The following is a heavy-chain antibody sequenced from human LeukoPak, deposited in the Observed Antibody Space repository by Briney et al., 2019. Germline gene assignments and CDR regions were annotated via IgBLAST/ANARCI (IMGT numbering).Heavy chain of an antibody. D-gene: IGHD1-26*01. CDR3: ARGSGSPLYFDY. CDR1: GGSISGYY. J-gene: IGHJ4*02. CDR2: IYYSGST. Sequence: SETLSLTCTVSGGSISGYYWNWIRQPPGKGLERIGYIYYSGSTKYNPSLKSRVTILVDTSKNQFSLKVSSVAAADTAVYYCARGSGSPLYFDYWGRGTLVTVSS. V-gene: IGHV4-59*01.